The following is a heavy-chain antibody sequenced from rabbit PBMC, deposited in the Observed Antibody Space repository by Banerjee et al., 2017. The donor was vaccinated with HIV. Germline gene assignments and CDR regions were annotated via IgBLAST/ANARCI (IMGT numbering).Heavy chain of an antibody. CDR2: IDPIFGVS. CDR3: ARDLASVVGWNFNL. D-gene: IGHD3-1*01. CDR1: GFDISKYG. J-gene: IGHJ4*01. V-gene: IGHV1S39*01. Sequence: QEQLVEFGGGLVQPGGSLKLSCTVSGFDISKYGVTWVRQAPGKGLEWIGYIDPIFGVSYYATWVNGRFTISRTSSTTVTLQMTSLTAADTATYFCARDLASVVGWNFNLWGQGTLVTVS.